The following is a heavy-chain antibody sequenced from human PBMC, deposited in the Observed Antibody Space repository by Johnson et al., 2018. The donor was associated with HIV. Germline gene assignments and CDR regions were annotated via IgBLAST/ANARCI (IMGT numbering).Heavy chain of an antibody. CDR2: ISYDGSNK. J-gene: IGHJ3*02. CDR1: GFTFSSYA. V-gene: IGHV3-30-3*01. D-gene: IGHD3-22*01. Sequence: QVQLVESGGGVVQPGRSLRLSCAASGFTFSSYAMHWVRQAPGKGLEWVAVISYDGSNKYYADSVKGRFTISRDNSKNTLYLQMNSLRAEDTAVYYCARDLHDSSGYYRQGAFDIWGQGTMVTVSS. CDR3: ARDLHDSSGYYRQGAFDI.